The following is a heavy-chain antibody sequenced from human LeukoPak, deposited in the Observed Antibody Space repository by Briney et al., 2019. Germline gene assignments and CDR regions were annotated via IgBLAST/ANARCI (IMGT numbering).Heavy chain of an antibody. J-gene: IGHJ4*02. CDR3: ARYRASILTGYHLDY. CDR2: IIPIFGTA. Sequence: ASVKVSCKASGGTFSSYAISWVRQAPGQGLEWMGGIIPIFGTANYAQKFQGRVTITADESTSTAYVELSSLRSEDTAVYYCARYRASILTGYHLDYWGQGTLVTVSS. V-gene: IGHV1-69*13. CDR1: GGTFSSYA. D-gene: IGHD3-9*01.